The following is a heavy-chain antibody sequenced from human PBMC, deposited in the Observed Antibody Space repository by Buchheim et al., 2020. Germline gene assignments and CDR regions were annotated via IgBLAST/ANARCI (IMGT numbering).Heavy chain of an antibody. D-gene: IGHD6-6*01. J-gene: IGHJ6*02. CDR2: ISGSVGSS. V-gene: IGHV3-23*01. Sequence: EVQLLESGGGLVQPGGSLRLSCAASGFTFSSYAMSWVRQAPGKGLEWVSAISGSVGSSDYADSVKGRFTISRDNFKNTLLLQMNSLRAEDTAVYYCAKPALVSSSSYYYYGIDVWDQGTT. CDR3: AKPALVSSSSYYYYGIDV. CDR1: GFTFSSYA.